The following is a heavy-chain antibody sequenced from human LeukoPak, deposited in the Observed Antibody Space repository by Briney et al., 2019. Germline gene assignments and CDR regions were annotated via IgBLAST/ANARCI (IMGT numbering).Heavy chain of an antibody. CDR3: AKVTSGAWLSPGHDY. Sequence: GGSLRLSCAASGFSFGTYAMSWVRQAPGKGLEWVSGISGSGGSTYYADSVKGRFTISRDNSKNTMYLQMNSLRAEDTAVYYCAKVTSGAWLSPGHDYWGQGTLVTVSS. J-gene: IGHJ4*02. D-gene: IGHD5-24*01. V-gene: IGHV3-23*01. CDR1: GFSFGTYA. CDR2: ISGSGGST.